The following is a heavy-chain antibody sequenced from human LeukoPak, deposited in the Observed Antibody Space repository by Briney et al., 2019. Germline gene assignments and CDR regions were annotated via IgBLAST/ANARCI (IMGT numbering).Heavy chain of an antibody. Sequence: ASVKVSCKASGYTFTTYGISWVRQAPGQGLEWMGWISVYNGNTNYAQRFQGRVTMTTDTSTNTTYMELRSLISDDTAVYYCARGPHHYGSGSYYPFGYWGQGTLVTVSS. D-gene: IGHD3-10*01. J-gene: IGHJ4*02. V-gene: IGHV1-18*01. CDR2: ISVYNGNT. CDR1: GYTFTTYG. CDR3: ARGPHHYGSGSYYPFGY.